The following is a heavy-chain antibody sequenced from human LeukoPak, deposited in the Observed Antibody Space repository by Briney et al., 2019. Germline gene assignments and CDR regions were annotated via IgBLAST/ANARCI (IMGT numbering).Heavy chain of an antibody. Sequence: GGSLRLSCAASGFTFSSYAMSWVRQAPGKGLEWVSSVSGSGGITYYADSVKGRFTISRDNSKNTLYLQMNSLRAEDTAVYYCAKAYTVIGIRDIYYFDYWGQGTLVTVSS. CDR2: VSGSGGIT. V-gene: IGHV3-23*01. CDR1: GFTFSSYA. J-gene: IGHJ4*02. CDR3: AKAYTVIGIRDIYYFDY. D-gene: IGHD3-3*01.